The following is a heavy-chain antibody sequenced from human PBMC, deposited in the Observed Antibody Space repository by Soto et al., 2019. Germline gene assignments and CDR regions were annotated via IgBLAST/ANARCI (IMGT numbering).Heavy chain of an antibody. Sequence: PLGVPRLSCAASGFTFSSYAMSWVRQAPGKGLEWVSAISGSGGSTYYADSVKGRFTISRDNSKNTLYLQMNSLRAEDTAVYYCAKLRGIDWISVYWGQGTLVTVSS. V-gene: IGHV3-23*01. J-gene: IGHJ4*02. CDR2: ISGSGGST. CDR3: AKLRGIDWISVY. D-gene: IGHD2-2*03. CDR1: GFTFSSYA.